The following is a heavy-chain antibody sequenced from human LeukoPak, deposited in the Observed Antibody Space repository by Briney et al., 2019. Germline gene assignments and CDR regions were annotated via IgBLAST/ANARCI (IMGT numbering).Heavy chain of an antibody. CDR3: ARDRDYYDSSGYYYFDY. V-gene: IGHV1-2*02. CDR1: GYTFTGYY. D-gene: IGHD3-22*01. CDR2: INPNSGGT. Sequence: GASVKVSCKASGYTFTGYYMHWVRQAPGQGLEWMGWINPNSGGTNYAQKFQGRVTMTRDTSISTAYMELSRLRSDDTAVYYCARDRDYYDSSGYYYFDYWGQGTLVTVSS. J-gene: IGHJ4*02.